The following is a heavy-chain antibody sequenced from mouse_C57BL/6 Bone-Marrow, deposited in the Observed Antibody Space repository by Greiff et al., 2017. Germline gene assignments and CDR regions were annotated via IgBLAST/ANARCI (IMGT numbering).Heavy chain of an antibody. V-gene: IGHV5-6*01. CDR1: GFTFSSYG. CDR2: ISSGGSYT. J-gene: IGHJ2*01. CDR3: ARRLGPHFDY. D-gene: IGHD4-1*01. Sequence: EVQGVESGGDLVKPGGSLKLSCAASGFTFSSYGMSWVRQTPDKRLEWVATISSGGSYTYYPDSVKGRFPISRDNAKNTLYLQMSSLKSEDTAMYYCARRLGPHFDYWGQGTTLTVSS.